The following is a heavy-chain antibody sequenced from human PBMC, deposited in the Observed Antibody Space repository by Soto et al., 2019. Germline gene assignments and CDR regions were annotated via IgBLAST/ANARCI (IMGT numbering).Heavy chain of an antibody. CDR2: IDARSNYI. Sequence: EVQLVESWGGLVKPGGSLRVSCEASGFRFNSYSMNWVRQAPQKGLEWVSLIDARSNYIYYADSVKGRFTISRDNARNSLYLQMESLRVEDTAVYYCVRENEMAGATSAFEYWGQGTPVTVSS. V-gene: IGHV3-21*02. D-gene: IGHD1-26*01. J-gene: IGHJ4*02. CDR3: VRENEMAGATSAFEY. CDR1: GFRFNSYS.